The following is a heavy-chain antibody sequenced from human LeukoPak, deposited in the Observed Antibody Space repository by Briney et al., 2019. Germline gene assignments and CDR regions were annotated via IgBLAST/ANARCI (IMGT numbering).Heavy chain of an antibody. CDR2: MNPNSGNT. J-gene: IGHJ5*02. CDR1: GYTFTSYD. Sequence: VASVKVSCKASGYTFTSYDINWVRQATGHGLEWMGWMNPNSGNTGYAQKFQGRVTMTRNTSISTAYMELSSLRSEDTAVYYCARERAAADWFDPWGQGTLVTVSS. V-gene: IGHV1-8*01. D-gene: IGHD6-13*01. CDR3: ARERAAADWFDP.